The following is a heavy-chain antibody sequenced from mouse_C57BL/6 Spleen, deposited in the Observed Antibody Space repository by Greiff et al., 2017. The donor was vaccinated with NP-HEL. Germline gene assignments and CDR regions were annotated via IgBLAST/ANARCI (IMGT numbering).Heavy chain of an antibody. D-gene: IGHD1-1*01. Sequence: QVQLQQPGAELVKPGASVKLSCKASGYTFTSYWMHWVKQRPGRGLEWIGRIDPNSGGTKYNEKFKSKATLTVDKPSSTAYMQLSSLTSEDSAVYYCARGITTVVPGGYAMDYWGQGTSVTVSS. CDR2: IDPNSGGT. CDR1: GYTFTSYW. V-gene: IGHV1-72*01. J-gene: IGHJ4*01. CDR3: ARGITTVVPGGYAMDY.